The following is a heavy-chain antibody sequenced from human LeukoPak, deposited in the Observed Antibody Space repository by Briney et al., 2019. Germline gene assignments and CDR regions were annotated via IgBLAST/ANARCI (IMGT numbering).Heavy chain of an antibody. Sequence: ASVKVSCKVSGDTRTELSMHWVRQAPGKGLEGMGGFDPEDGQTIYAQKFQGRVTMTEDTSTDTAYMELSSLRSEDTAVYYCATGGSGISAYDYVWGSYRFWGQGTLVTVSS. CDR1: GDTRTELS. CDR3: ATGGSGISAYDYVWGSYRF. V-gene: IGHV1-24*01. D-gene: IGHD3-16*02. J-gene: IGHJ4*02. CDR2: FDPEDGQT.